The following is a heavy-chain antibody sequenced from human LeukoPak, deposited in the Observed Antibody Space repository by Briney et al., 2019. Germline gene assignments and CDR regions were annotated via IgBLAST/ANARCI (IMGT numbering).Heavy chain of an antibody. D-gene: IGHD4-17*01. CDR2: IYVAGST. Sequence: GGSLRLSCAASGFTVSDSFMTWVRQAPGKGLEWVSVIYVAGSTYYADSVKGRFTVSRDNSKNTLYLQMNSLRADDTAVYYCARDRTSTVTRVFDYWGQGTLVTVSS. V-gene: IGHV3-53*01. J-gene: IGHJ4*02. CDR1: GFTVSDSF. CDR3: ARDRTSTVTRVFDY.